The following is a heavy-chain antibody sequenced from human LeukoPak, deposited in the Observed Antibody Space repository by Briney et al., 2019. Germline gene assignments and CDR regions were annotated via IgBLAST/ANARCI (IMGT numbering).Heavy chain of an antibody. D-gene: IGHD3-3*01. V-gene: IGHV3-53*01. Sequence: GSLRLSCAASGFTVSSNYMSWVRQAPGKGLEWVSVIYSGGSTYYADSVKGRFTISRDNSKSTLYIQMNSLRAEDTAVYYCARDRYDFWSGYYKGYFDYWGQGTLVTVSS. J-gene: IGHJ4*02. CDR1: GFTVSSNY. CDR3: ARDRYDFWSGYYKGYFDY. CDR2: IYSGGST.